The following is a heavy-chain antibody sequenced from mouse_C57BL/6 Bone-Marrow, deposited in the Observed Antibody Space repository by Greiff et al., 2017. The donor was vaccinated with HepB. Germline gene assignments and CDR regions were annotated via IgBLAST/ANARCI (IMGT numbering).Heavy chain of an antibody. CDR1: GYTFTSYW. V-gene: IGHV1-50*01. J-gene: IGHJ2*01. D-gene: IGHD2-2*01. CDR2: IDPSDSYT. Sequence: QVQLQQPGAELVKPGASVKLSCKASGYTFTSYWMQWVKQRPGQGLEWIGEIDPSDSYTNYNQKFKGKATLTVDTSSSTAYMQLRSLTSEDSAVYYCASACWLRRWGQGTTLTVSS. CDR3: ASACWLRR.